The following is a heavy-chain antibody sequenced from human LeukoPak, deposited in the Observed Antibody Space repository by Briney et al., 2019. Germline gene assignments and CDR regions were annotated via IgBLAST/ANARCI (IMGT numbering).Heavy chain of an antibody. D-gene: IGHD4/OR15-4a*01. CDR2: VDPEDGET. J-gene: IGHJ4*02. Sequence: ASVKVSCKVSGYTFTDYYMHCVQQAPGKGLEWMGLVDPEDGETIYAEKFQGRVTITADTSTDTAYKELSSLRSEDTAVYYCATDAAYGGASGYWGQGTLVTVSS. CDR3: ATDAAYGGASGY. V-gene: IGHV1-69-2*01. CDR1: GYTFTDYY.